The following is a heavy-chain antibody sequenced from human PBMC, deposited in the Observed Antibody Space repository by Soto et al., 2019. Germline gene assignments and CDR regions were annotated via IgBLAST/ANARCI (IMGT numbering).Heavy chain of an antibody. D-gene: IGHD6-19*01. CDR2: IWYDGSNK. V-gene: IGHV3-33*01. CDR1: GFTFSSYG. J-gene: IGHJ6*02. CDR3: ARDLRIAVAPRDYYYYGMDV. Sequence: GGSLRLSCAASGFTFSSYGMHWVRQAPGKGLEWVAVIWYDGSNKYYADSVKGRFTISRDNSKNTLYLQMNSLRAEDTAVYYCARDLRIAVAPRDYYYYGMDVWGQGTTVTVSS.